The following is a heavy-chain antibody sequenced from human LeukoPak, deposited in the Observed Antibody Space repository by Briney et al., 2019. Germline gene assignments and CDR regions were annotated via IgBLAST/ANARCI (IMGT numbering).Heavy chain of an antibody. CDR3: ARRLGRPNTDIDY. CDR2: VYHSGST. J-gene: IGHJ4*02. D-gene: IGHD3-16*01. V-gene: IGHV4-38-2*01. Sequence: PSETLSLTCAVSGYSISSGYYWGWIRQPPGKGLVWIGSVYHSGSTYYDPSLKSRVTISVDTSKNQFSLRLSSVTAADTAVYYCARRLGRPNTDIDYWGQGTLVTVSS. CDR1: GYSISSGYY.